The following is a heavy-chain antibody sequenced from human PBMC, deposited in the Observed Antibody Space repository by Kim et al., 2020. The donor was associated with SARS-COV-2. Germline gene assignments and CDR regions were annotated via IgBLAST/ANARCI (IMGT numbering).Heavy chain of an antibody. CDR1: GGSISSSSYY. CDR3: ARQDSSSWYYFDY. J-gene: IGHJ4*02. V-gene: IGHV4-39*01. D-gene: IGHD6-13*01. CDR2: IYYSGST. Sequence: SETLSLTCTVSGGSISSSSYYWGWIRQPPGKGLEWIGCIYYSGSTYYNPSLKIRVTITVDTSKNQFSLKLSCVTAAGTAVYYCARQDSSSWYYFDYWGPGTLVTVSS.